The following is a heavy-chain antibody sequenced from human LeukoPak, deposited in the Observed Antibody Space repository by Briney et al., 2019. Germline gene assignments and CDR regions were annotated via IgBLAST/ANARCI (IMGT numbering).Heavy chain of an antibody. CDR2: ISSSSSTI. CDR3: ARERQFDY. CDR1: GFPFDDYG. J-gene: IGHJ4*02. Sequence: GGSLRLSCAASGFPFDDYGMTWVRQAPGKGLEWVSYISSSSSTIYYADSVKGRFTISRDNAKNSLYLQMNSLRAEDTAVYYCARERQFDYWGQGTLVTVSS. V-gene: IGHV3-48*01.